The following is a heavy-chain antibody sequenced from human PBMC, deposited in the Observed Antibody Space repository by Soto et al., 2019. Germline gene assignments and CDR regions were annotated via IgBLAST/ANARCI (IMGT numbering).Heavy chain of an antibody. CDR1: GFTFSSYW. CDR2: IRGDGGYT. V-gene: IGHV3-74*01. Sequence: LRLSCAASGFTFSSYWMHWVRQAPGKGLVHVSRIRGDGGYTDHAESVKGRFTISRDNANNSVSLQMNSLRAEDTAVYYCAREETRWPLAFGLDVWGQGTTVTVSS. D-gene: IGHD2-15*01. CDR3: AREETRWPLAFGLDV. J-gene: IGHJ6*02.